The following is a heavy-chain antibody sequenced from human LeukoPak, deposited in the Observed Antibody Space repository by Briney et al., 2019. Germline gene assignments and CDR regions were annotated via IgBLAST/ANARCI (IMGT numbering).Heavy chain of an antibody. D-gene: IGHD3-10*01. CDR3: AKDGSYYYGSGSYYHYYYYGMDV. CDR2: XXXXXXXX. Sequence: GGSLRLSCAASGFTFSGYAMSWVRRAPGKGLEWVSXXXXXXXXXYYADSVKGRFTISRDNSKNTLYLQMNSLRAEDTAVYYCAKDGSYYYGSGSYYHYYYYGMDVWGQGTTVTVSS. V-gene: IGHV3-23*01. CDR1: GFTFSGYA. J-gene: IGHJ6*02.